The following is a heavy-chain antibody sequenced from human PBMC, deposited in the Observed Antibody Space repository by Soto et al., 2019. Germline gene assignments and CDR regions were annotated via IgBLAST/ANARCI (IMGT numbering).Heavy chain of an antibody. CDR1: GGSISSGSFY. Sequence: PSETLSLTCSVSGGSISSGSFYWGWIRQTPRRGLEWIASMFHGGTTYSNPSLKSRVTISVDTSKNQFSLRLTSVTAAAPAPDHCPRPGVSAAAQNYLDPCGKGNMVTVSS. CDR3: PRPGVSAAAQNYLDP. CDR2: MFHGGTT. J-gene: IGHJ5*02. V-gene: IGHV4-39*01. D-gene: IGHD1-7*01.